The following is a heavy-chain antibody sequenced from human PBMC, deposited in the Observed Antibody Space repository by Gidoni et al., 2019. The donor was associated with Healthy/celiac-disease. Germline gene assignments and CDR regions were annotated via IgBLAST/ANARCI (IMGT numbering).Heavy chain of an antibody. D-gene: IGHD5-12*01. CDR1: GGSISSYY. CDR3: ARDSITYDAFDI. J-gene: IGHJ3*02. V-gene: IGHV4-59*01. Sequence: QVQLQESGPGLVKPSETLSLTCTVSGGSISSYYWSWIRQPPGKGLEWIGYIYYSGSTNYNPSLKSRVTISVDTSKNQFSLKLSAVTAADTALYYCARDSITYDAFDIWGQGTMVTVSS. CDR2: IYYSGST.